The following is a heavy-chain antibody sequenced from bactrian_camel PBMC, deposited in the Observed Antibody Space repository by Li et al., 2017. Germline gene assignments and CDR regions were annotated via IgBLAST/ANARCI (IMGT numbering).Heavy chain of an antibody. CDR2: FDVNERP. CDR1: GYTGRPYC. V-gene: IGHV3S6*01. D-gene: IGHD2*01. CDR3: AAVRLRGYCYTPDDAFRD. Sequence: HVQLVESGGGSVQTGGSLRLSCAASGYTGRPYCLGWFRQAPGKEREGVAVFDVNERPDYADSVKGRFTVSKDNAKPILYLQMNSLKPEDTAVYYCAAVRLRGYCYTPDDAFRDWGQGTQVTVS. J-gene: IGHJ4*01.